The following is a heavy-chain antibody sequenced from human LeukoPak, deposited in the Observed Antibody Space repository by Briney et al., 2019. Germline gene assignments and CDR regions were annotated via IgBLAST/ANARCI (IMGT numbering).Heavy chain of an antibody. CDR2: IYSGGST. D-gene: IGHD1-14*01. J-gene: IGHJ4*02. V-gene: IGHV3-66*01. CDR1: GFTVSSNY. Sequence: GGSLRLSCAASGFTVSSNYMSWVRQAPGKGLEWVSVIYSGGSTYYADSVKGRFTISRDNSKNTLYLQMNSLRAEDTAIYYCATFSGAHHKTFDSWGQGTLVTVSS. CDR3: ATFSGAHHKTFDS.